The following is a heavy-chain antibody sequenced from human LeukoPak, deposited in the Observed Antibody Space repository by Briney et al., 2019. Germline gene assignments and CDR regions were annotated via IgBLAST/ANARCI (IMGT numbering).Heavy chain of an antibody. CDR3: ARGIRYFDWLLLGYYFDY. CDR1: GGSFSGYY. D-gene: IGHD3-9*01. CDR2: INHSGST. Sequence: SETLSLTCAVYGGSFSGYYWSWIRQPPGKGLEWIGEINHSGSTNYNPSLKSRVTISVDTSKNQFSLKLSSVTAADTAVNYCARGIRYFDWLLLGYYFDYWGQGTLVTVFS. V-gene: IGHV4-34*01. J-gene: IGHJ4*02.